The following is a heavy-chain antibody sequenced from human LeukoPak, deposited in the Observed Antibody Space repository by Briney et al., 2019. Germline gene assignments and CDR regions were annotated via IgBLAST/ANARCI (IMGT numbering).Heavy chain of an antibody. CDR3: ARDFAYCGGDCYSFYYYYMDV. Sequence: PSETLSLTCTVSGGSISSYYWSWIRQPAGKGLEWIGRIYTSGSTNYNPSLKSRVTMPVDTSKNQFSLKLSSVTAADTAVYYCARDFAYCGGDCYSFYYYYMDVWGKGTTVTVSS. CDR2: IYTSGST. J-gene: IGHJ6*03. CDR1: GGSISSYY. D-gene: IGHD2-21*01. V-gene: IGHV4-4*07.